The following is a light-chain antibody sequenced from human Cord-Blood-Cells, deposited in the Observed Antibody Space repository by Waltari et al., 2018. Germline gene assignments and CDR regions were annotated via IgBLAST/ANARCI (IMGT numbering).Light chain of an antibody. CDR1: QGISSY. CDR3: QQYYSYPYT. J-gene: IGKJ2*01. V-gene: IGKV1-8*01. CDR2: AAS. Sequence: AIRMTQSPSSFSASTGDIVNITCRASQGISSYLAWYQQKPGKAPKLLIYAASTSQSGVPSRFSGSGSGTDFTLTISCLQSEDFATYYCQQYYSYPYTFGQGTKLEIK.